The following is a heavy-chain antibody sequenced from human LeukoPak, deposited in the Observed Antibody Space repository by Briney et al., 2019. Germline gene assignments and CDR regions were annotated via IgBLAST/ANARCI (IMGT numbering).Heavy chain of an antibody. Sequence: GASVKVSCKASGYTFTSSSMNWVRQAPGQGLEWMGWINANTGNPTFVQGFTGRVVFSLDTSVSTAYLQISSLKAEDTAVYYCAKDTWDYWGQGTLVTVSS. V-gene: IGHV7-4-1*01. CDR3: AKDTWDY. J-gene: IGHJ4*02. CDR1: GYTFTSSS. CDR2: INANTGNP.